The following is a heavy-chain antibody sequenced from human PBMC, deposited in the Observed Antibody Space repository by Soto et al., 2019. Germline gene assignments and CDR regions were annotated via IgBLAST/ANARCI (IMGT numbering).Heavy chain of an antibody. J-gene: IGHJ5*01. CDR2: VYYSGGA. CDR1: GVSIHNSHSF. V-gene: IGHV4-39*01. Sequence: LSLTCTVSGVSIHNSHSFWGWIRRPPGKGLEFIGTVYYSGGAHYNSSLKSRVTISVDTANNQVSLRMRSLTAADTAVYYCGRVVEGATRHTDLDSWGQGTLVTVSS. CDR3: GRVVEGATRHTDLDS. D-gene: IGHD2-21*01.